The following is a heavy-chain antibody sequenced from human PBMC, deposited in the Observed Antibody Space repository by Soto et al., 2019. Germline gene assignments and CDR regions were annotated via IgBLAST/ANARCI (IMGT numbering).Heavy chain of an antibody. D-gene: IGHD3-22*01. J-gene: IGHJ4*02. CDR2: VYHSGST. V-gene: IGHV4-59*01. CDR3: ARDEGIEVGSFEY. CDR1: GVSINDYY. Sequence: SETLSLTCTVSGVSINDYYWSWIRQSPGKGLEWIGYVYHSGSTNYNPSLKSRVTMSLDTSKSQLSLKLSSVTAADTAVYYCARDEGIEVGSFEYWGQGTLVNVSS.